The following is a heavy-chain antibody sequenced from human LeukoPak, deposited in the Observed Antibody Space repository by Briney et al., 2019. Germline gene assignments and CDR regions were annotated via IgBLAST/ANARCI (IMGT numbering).Heavy chain of an antibody. Sequence: SETLSLTCTVSGXSVSSGSFYWSWIRQPPGKGLEWIGYIYYSGSTNYNPSLKSRVTISVDTSKNQFSLKLSSVTAADTAVYYCARVVTTGTYFDYWGQGTLVTVSS. V-gene: IGHV4-61*01. D-gene: IGHD4-17*01. CDR2: IYYSGST. CDR3: ARVVTTGTYFDY. CDR1: GXSVSSGSFY. J-gene: IGHJ4*02.